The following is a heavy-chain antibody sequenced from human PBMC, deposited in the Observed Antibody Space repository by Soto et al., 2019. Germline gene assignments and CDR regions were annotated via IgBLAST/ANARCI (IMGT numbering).Heavy chain of an antibody. CDR2: IYYSGST. D-gene: IGHD3-22*01. V-gene: IGHV4-30-4*01. Sequence: SETLSLTCTVSGGSISSGDYYWSWIRQPPGKGLEWIGYIYYSGSTYYNPSLKSRVTISLDTSKNQFSLKLSSVTAADTAVYYCARVPKGDQYYYDNSGYYYGLFAYPGQGTLVTGSS. CDR3: ARVPKGDQYYYDNSGYYYGLFAY. CDR1: GGSISSGDYY. J-gene: IGHJ4*02.